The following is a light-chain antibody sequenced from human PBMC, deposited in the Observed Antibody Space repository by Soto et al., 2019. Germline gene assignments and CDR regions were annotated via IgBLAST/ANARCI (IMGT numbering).Light chain of an antibody. V-gene: IGKV3-15*01. CDR1: QSVSNN. CDR2: YAS. J-gene: IGKJ5*01. CDR3: QQYNDWPPFT. Sequence: EIMMTQSPVTLSVSPGERATLSCRASQSVSNNLAWYQQKPGQAPRLLIYYASTRATGIPARFSGSGSGTEFTPTISSLQSEDFALYYCQQYNDWPPFTFGQGTRLEIK.